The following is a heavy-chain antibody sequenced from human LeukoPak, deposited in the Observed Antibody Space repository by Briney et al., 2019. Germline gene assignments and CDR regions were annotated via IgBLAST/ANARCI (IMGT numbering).Heavy chain of an antibody. D-gene: IGHD3-16*01. CDR1: GYTFTGYY. J-gene: IGHJ4*02. V-gene: IGHV1-2*02. Sequence: ASVKVSCKASGYTFTGYYMHWVRQAPGQGLEWMGWINPNSGGTNYAQKFQGRVTMTRDTSISTAYMELSRLRSDDTAVCYCARDSGQKSSHLSLGYWGQGTLVTVSS. CDR3: ARDSGQKSSHLSLGY. CDR2: INPNSGGT.